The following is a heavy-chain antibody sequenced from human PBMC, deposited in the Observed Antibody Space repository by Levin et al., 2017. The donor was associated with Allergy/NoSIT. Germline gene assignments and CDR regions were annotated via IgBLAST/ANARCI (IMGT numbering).Heavy chain of an antibody. CDR2: MNPNSGNT. D-gene: IGHD3-3*01. CDR1: GYTFTSYD. J-gene: IGHJ4*02. V-gene: IGHV1-8*01. CDR3: ARGLRKSITIFGVVINPPYYFDY. Sequence: ASVKVSCKASGYTFTSYDINWVRQATGQGLEWMGWMNPNSGNTGYAQKFQGRVTMTRNTSISTAYMELSSLRSEDTAVYYCARGLRKSITIFGVVINPPYYFDYWGQGTLVTVSS.